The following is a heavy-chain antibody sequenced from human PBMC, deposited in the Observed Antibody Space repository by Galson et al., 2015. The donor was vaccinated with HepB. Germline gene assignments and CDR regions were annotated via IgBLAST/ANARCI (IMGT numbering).Heavy chain of an antibody. CDR2: ISSSSSYI. J-gene: IGHJ6*02. Sequence: SLRLSCAASGFTFSSYSMNWVRQAPGKGQEWVSSISSSSSYIYYADSVKGRFTISRDNAKNSLYLQMNSLRAEDTAVYYCARDVRDVYSSSSGIYYYGMDVWGQGTTVTVSS. CDR1: GFTFSSYS. CDR3: ARDVRDVYSSSSGIYYYGMDV. D-gene: IGHD6-6*01. V-gene: IGHV3-21*01.